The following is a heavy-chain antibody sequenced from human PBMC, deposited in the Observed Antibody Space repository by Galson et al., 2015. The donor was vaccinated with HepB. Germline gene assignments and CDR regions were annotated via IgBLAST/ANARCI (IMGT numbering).Heavy chain of an antibody. J-gene: IGHJ5*02. CDR3: ARGGSSSPRDDWFDP. V-gene: IGHV3-21*01. CDR2: ISSSSSYI. D-gene: IGHD6-6*01. CDR1: GLTFSSYS. Sequence: SLRLSCAASGLTFSSYSMNWVRQAPGKGLEWVSSISSSSSYIYYADSVKGRFTISRDNAKNSLYLQMNSLRAEDTAVYYCARGGSSSPRDDWFDPWGQGTLVTVSS.